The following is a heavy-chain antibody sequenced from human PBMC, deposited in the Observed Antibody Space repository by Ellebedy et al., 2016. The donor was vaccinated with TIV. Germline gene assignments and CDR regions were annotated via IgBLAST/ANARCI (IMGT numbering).Heavy chain of an antibody. V-gene: IGHV4-34*01. CDR1: SGSFSSYY. Sequence: SETLSLXXELDSGSFSSYYWAWIRQAPGKGLEWFGKITHREITFYNSSLESRVTISSDAGKKQFCLKMTTMTAADTAMYYCARASLVRGIAGWGQGTLISVSS. CDR2: ITHREIT. CDR3: ARASLVRGIAG. D-gene: IGHD3-10*01. J-gene: IGHJ4*02.